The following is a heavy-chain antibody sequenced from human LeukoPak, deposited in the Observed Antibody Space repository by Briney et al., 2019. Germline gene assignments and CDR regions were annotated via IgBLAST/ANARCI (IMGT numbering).Heavy chain of an antibody. Sequence: GESLKISCKGSGYSFSNYWIGWVRQMPGKGLDWMGIIYPGDSDIRYSPSFLGQVTISADKSTSTAYLQWRTLKASDTAMYHCARFGGYDSSWQPWGQGTLVSVSS. CDR1: GYSFSNYW. CDR3: ARFGGYDSSWQP. CDR2: IYPGDSDI. J-gene: IGHJ4*02. V-gene: IGHV5-51*01. D-gene: IGHD6-13*01.